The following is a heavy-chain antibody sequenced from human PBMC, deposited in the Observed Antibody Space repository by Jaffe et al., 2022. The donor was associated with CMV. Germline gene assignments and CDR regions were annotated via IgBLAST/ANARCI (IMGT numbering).Heavy chain of an antibody. V-gene: IGHV3-48*03. CDR1: GFTFSSYE. Sequence: EVQLVESGGGLVQPGGSLRLSCAASGFTFSSYEMNWVRQAPGKGLEWVSYISSSGSTIYYADSVKGRFTISRDNAKNSLYLQMNSLRAEDTAVYYCARDGFEGITGTTGWDYWGQGTLVTVSS. J-gene: IGHJ4*02. D-gene: IGHD1-7*01. CDR3: ARDGFEGITGTTGWDY. CDR2: ISSSGSTI.